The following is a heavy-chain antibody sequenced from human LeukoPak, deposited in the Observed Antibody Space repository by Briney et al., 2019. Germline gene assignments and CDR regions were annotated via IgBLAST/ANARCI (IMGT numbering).Heavy chain of an antibody. CDR2: ISAYNGNT. CDR3: ARVSGPDYYDSSGYAVY. V-gene: IGHV1-18*01. Sequence: ASVKVSCKASGGTFSSYGISWVRQAPGQGLEWMGWISAYNGNTNYAQKLQGRVTMTTDTSTSTAYMELRSLRSDDTAVYYCARVSGPDYYDSSGYAVYWGQGTLVTVSS. J-gene: IGHJ4*02. D-gene: IGHD3-22*01. CDR1: GGTFSSYG.